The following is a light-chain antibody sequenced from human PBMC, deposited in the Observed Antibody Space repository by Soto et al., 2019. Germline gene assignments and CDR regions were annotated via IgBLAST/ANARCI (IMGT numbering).Light chain of an antibody. CDR3: CSYAGTYTYV. CDR1: SSDVGAYNY. CDR2: DVS. V-gene: IGLV2-11*01. Sequence: QSALTQPRSVSGSPGQSVTISCTGTSSDVGAYNYVSWYQQYPGKAPKVMIYDVSKRPSGVPDRFSGSKSGNTASLTISGLQAEDEADYYCCSYAGTYTYVFGTGTKVTVL. J-gene: IGLJ1*01.